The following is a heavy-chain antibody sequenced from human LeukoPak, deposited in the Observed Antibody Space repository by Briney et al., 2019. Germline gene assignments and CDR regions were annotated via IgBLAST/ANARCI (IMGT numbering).Heavy chain of an antibody. Sequence: GGSLRLSCEASGFTFSNYAMHWVRQAPGKGLEYVSAISSNGGSTYYANSVKGRFTISRDNSKNTLYLQMGSLRAEDMAVYYCARGNSSSADNLFDPWGEGTLVTVSS. D-gene: IGHD6-6*01. V-gene: IGHV3-64*01. CDR1: GFTFSNYA. CDR2: ISSNGGST. CDR3: ARGNSSSADNLFDP. J-gene: IGHJ5*02.